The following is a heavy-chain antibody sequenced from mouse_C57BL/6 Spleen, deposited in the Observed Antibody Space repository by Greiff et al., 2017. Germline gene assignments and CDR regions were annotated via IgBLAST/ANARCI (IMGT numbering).Heavy chain of an antibody. J-gene: IGHJ2*01. CDR1: GYSITSGYY. CDR2: ISYDDSN. CDR3: ARESNYVGY. Sequence: EVKLMESGPGLVKPSQSLSLTCSVTGYSITSGYYWNWIRQFPGNKLEWMGYISYDDSNNYNPSLKNRISSASDTSKNQCFLKLKSVATEDTATYYCARESNYVGYWGQGTTLTVSS. V-gene: IGHV3-6*01.